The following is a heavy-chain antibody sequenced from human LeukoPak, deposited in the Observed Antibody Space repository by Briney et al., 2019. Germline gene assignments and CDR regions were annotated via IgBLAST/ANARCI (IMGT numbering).Heavy chain of an antibody. CDR1: GFTFSSYA. V-gene: IGHV3-23*01. J-gene: IGHJ4*02. CDR3: AKEGDYYDSSGYFLFDY. CDR2: ISGSGCST. D-gene: IGHD3-22*01. Sequence: GGSLRLSCAASGFTFSSYAMSWVRQAPGKGLEWVSAISGSGCSTYYADSVKGRFTISRDNSKNTLYLQMNSLRAEDTAVYYCAKEGDYYDSSGYFLFDYWGQGTLVTVSS.